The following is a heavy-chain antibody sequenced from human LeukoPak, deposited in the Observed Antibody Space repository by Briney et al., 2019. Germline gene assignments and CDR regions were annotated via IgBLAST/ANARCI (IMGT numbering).Heavy chain of an antibody. J-gene: IGHJ5*01. Sequence: GESLKISCQASGYFFTTYWIAWVRQMPGKGLEWMGNIYPGDSDTKYSPPFQGQVTISADTSISTAYLQWRTLKASDTAMYFCARQSSRSFDSWGQGSLVTVSS. V-gene: IGHV5-51*01. D-gene: IGHD6-13*01. CDR2: IYPGDSDT. CDR1: GYFFTTYW. CDR3: ARQSSRSFDS.